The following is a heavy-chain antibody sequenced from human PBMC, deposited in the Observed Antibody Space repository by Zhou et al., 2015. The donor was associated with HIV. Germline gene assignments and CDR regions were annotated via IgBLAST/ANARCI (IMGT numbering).Heavy chain of an antibody. V-gene: IGHV1-69*09. J-gene: IGHJ6*02. D-gene: IGHD3-9*01. CDR2: IIPILGIA. CDR3: ARERYKIIRNYDILTGYYDNQVGNYYYYYGMDV. CDR1: GGTFSSYT. Sequence: QVHLVQSGAEVKKPGSSVKVSCKASGGTFSSYTISWVRQAPGQGLEWMGRIIPILGIANYAQKFQGRVTITADKSTSTAYMELSSLRSEDTAVYYCARERYKIIRNYDILTGYYDNQVGNYYYYYGMDVWGQGTTVTVSS.